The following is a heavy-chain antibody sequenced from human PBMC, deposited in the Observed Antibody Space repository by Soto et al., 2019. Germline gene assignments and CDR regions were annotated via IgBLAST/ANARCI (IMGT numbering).Heavy chain of an antibody. Sequence: ASVKVSCKASGYTFTSYGMHLLREAPGHSLEWMGWINAGNRNTKYSHKFQGRVTITRDTSASPAYMELSSLRSEDTAVYYCARDDGVSYYYYGMDVWGQGTTVPVSS. CDR2: INAGNRNT. V-gene: IGHV1-3*01. CDR3: ARDDGVSYYYYGMDV. D-gene: IGHD3-16*01. J-gene: IGHJ6*02. CDR1: GYTFTSYG.